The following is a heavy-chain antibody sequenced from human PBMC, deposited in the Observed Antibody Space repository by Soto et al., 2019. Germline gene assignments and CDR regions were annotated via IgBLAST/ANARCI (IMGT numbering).Heavy chain of an antibody. Sequence: QVQLVESGGGVVQPGRSLRLSCAASGFTFSSYGMHWVRQAPGKGLEWVTVISYDGSNKYYADSVKGRFTISRDNSKNTLYLQRHSLRAEDPAVYYCAKDGAARPCEGYFQHWGQGTLVTVSS. CDR1: GFTFSSYG. D-gene: IGHD6-6*01. J-gene: IGHJ1*01. V-gene: IGHV3-30*18. CDR3: AKDGAARPCEGYFQH. CDR2: ISYDGSNK.